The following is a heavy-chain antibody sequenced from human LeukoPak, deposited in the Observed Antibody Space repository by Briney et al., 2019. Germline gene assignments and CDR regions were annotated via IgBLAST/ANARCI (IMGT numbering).Heavy chain of an antibody. CDR3: ARDVSWFGDPL. D-gene: IGHD3-10*01. CDR2: ISSSSSYI. CDR1: GFTFSSYS. V-gene: IGHV3-21*01. Sequence: GGYLRLSCAASGFTFSSYSMNWVRQAPGKGLEWVSSISSSSSYIYYADSVKGRFTISRDNAKNSLYLQMNSLRAEDTAVYYCARDVSWFGDPLWGQGTLVTVSS. J-gene: IGHJ4*02.